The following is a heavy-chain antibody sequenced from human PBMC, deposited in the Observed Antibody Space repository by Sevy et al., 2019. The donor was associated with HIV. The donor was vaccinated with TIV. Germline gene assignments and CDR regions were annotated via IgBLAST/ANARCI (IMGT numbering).Heavy chain of an antibody. CDR3: ARDKPQGVVVLPGAMWGGVDY. CDR1: GYTFRSYG. CDR2: ISPYTGDT. J-gene: IGHJ4*02. Sequence: ASVKVSCRASGYTFRSYGISWVRQAPGQGLEWMGWISPYTGDTDFAQNVQGRVSMTSDTSTSTAYMEQRSLRSDDTGVYYCARDKPQGVVVLPGAMWGGVDYWGQGTLVTVSS. D-gene: IGHD2-2*01. V-gene: IGHV1-18*01.